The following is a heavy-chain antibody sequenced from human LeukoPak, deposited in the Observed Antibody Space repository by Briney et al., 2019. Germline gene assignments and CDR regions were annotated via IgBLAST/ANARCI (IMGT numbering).Heavy chain of an antibody. V-gene: IGHV4-34*01. CDR1: GGSFSGYY. CDR3: ARGDQAAAGTD. D-gene: IGHD6-13*01. Sequence: SETLSLTCAVYGGSFSGYYWSWIRQPPGKGLEWIGEINHSGSTNYNPSLKSRATISVDTSKNQFSLKLSSVTAADTAVYYCARGDQAAAGTDWGQGTLVTVSS. J-gene: IGHJ4*02. CDR2: INHSGST.